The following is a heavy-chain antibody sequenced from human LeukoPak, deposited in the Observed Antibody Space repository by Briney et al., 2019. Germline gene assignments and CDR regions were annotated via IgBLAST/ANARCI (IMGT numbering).Heavy chain of an antibody. Sequence: TGGSLRLSCEASGFVFSNYWMNWVRQSPGKGLEWVANINQDGSVKHDADSVKVRFTNSRAKAKKSLQLQLSSLRVEDTAGYYCAREDVVNYYDSSGYPNFDYWGQGTLVTVSS. CDR1: GFVFSNYW. V-gene: IGHV3-7*04. J-gene: IGHJ4*02. CDR2: INQDGSVK. D-gene: IGHD3-22*01. CDR3: AREDVVNYYDSSGYPNFDY.